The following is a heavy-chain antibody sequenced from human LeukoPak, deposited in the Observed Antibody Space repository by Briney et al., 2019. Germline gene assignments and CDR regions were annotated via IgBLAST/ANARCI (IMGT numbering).Heavy chain of an antibody. CDR2: IYWNDDK. CDR3: AHRGYGNVVRGVIQN. D-gene: IGHD3-10*01. CDR1: GFSLSTSGVG. V-gene: IGHV2-5*01. Sequence: SGPTLVNPTQTLTLTCTFSGFSLSTSGVGVGWIRQPPGKALEWLALIYWNDDKRYSPSLKSRLTITKDTSKNQVVLTMTNMDPVDTATYYCAHRGYGNVVRGVIQNWGQGTLVTVSS. J-gene: IGHJ4*02.